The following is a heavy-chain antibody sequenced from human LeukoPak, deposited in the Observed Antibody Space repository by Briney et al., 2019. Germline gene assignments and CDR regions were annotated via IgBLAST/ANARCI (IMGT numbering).Heavy chain of an antibody. V-gene: IGHV4-34*01. J-gene: IGHJ6*03. Sequence: SDTLSLTCAVYGGSFSGYYWSWIRQPPGKGLEWIGEINHSGSTNYNPSLKSRVTISVDTSKNQFSLKLSFVTAADTAVYYCARGFDYYDSSGYTPGGGYYMDVWAKGPRSPSP. CDR2: INHSGST. D-gene: IGHD3-22*01. CDR1: GGSFSGYY. CDR3: ARGFDYYDSSGYTPGGGYYMDV.